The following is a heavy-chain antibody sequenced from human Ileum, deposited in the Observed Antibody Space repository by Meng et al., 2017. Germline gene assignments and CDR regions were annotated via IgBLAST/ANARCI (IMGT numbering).Heavy chain of an antibody. Sequence: GHGMGQPSGTLFPSGAVLGGSISGSNWWTWVRPAPGKGLEWIGEIYHSGSPNYNPSLKSRVTISVDKSQNQFSLKLNSVTAADTAVYYCARVVGGPASMSGWFDPWGQGTLVTVSS. CDR2: IYHSGSP. V-gene: IGHV4-4*02. D-gene: IGHD2-2*01. CDR1: GGSISGSNW. J-gene: IGHJ5*01. CDR3: ARVVGGPASMSGWFDP.